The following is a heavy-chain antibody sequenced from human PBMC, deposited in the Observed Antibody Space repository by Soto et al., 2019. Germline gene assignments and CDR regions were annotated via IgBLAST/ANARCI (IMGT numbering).Heavy chain of an antibody. CDR3: ARVSYDILTAYRPDYYYYGMDV. V-gene: IGHV1-18*01. Sequence: QVQLVQSGAEVKKPGASVKVSCKASGYTFTSYGISWVRQAPGQGLEWMGWISAYNGNTNYAQKLQGRVTMTTDTSTSTAYMELRSLRSDDTAVYYCARVSYDILTAYRPDYYYYGMDVWGQGTTVTVSS. J-gene: IGHJ6*02. CDR1: GYTFTSYG. D-gene: IGHD3-9*01. CDR2: ISAYNGNT.